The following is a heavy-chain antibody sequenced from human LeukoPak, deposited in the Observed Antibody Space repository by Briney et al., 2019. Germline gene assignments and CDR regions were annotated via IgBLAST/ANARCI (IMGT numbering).Heavy chain of an antibody. Sequence: SETLSLTCTVSGGSISSYYWGWIRQPPGKGLEWIGYIYYSGSTNYNPSLKSRVTISVDTSKNQFSLKLSSVTAADTAVYYCARDSGRRYYMDVWGKGTTVTVSS. CDR3: ARDSGRRYYMDV. CDR2: IYYSGST. J-gene: IGHJ6*03. V-gene: IGHV4-59*01. D-gene: IGHD5-12*01. CDR1: GGSISSYY.